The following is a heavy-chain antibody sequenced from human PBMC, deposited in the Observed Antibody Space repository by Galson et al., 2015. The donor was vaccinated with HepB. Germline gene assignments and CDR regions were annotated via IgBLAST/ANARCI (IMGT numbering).Heavy chain of an antibody. J-gene: IGHJ4*02. D-gene: IGHD2-15*01. Sequence: QSGAEVKKPGESLRISCTGSGYSFTSYWISWVRQMPGKGLEWMGRIDPSDSYTTNSPSFQGHVTISADKSISTAYLQWSSLKASDTAMYYCARHDGEAMVAQGEIDYWGQGTLVTVSS. CDR3: ARHDGEAMVAQGEIDY. CDR1: GYSFTSYW. CDR2: IDPSDSYT. V-gene: IGHV5-10-1*01.